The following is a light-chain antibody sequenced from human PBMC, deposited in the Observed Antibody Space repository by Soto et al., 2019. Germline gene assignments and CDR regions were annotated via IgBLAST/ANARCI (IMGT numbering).Light chain of an antibody. CDR3: CSYAGGYV. CDR2: EGS. CDR1: MSDIGSYSV. J-gene: IGLJ1*01. Sequence: QSVLTQPASVSGSPGQSITISCTGTMSDIGSYSVVSWYQQHPGRAPKLLIYEGSKRPSGVSTRFSGSKSGSTASLTISGLQAEDEADYYCCSYAGGYVFGTGTKLTVL. V-gene: IGLV2-23*01.